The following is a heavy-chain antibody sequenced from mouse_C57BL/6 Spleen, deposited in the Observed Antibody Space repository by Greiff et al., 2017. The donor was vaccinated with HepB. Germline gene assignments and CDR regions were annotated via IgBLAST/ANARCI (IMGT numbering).Heavy chain of an antibody. Sequence: EVKLVESGGGLVKPGGSLKLSCAASGFTFSSYAMSWVRQTPEKRLEWVATISDGGSYTYYPDNVKGRFTISRDNAKNNLYLQMSHLKSEDTAMYYCARDEGGNHWYFDVWGTGTTVTVSS. CDR3: ARDEGGNHWYFDV. CDR1: GFTFSSYA. D-gene: IGHD1-1*02. V-gene: IGHV5-4*01. J-gene: IGHJ1*03. CDR2: ISDGGSYT.